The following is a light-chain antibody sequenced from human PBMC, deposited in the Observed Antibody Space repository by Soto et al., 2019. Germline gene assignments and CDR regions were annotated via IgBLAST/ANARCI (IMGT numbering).Light chain of an antibody. CDR2: AAS. V-gene: IGKV1-39*01. CDR1: QSISSY. Sequence: EIQMTQSPSSLSASVGHRVTITCRASQSISSYLNWYQQKPGKAPKLLIYAASSLQSGVPSRFSGSGSGTDFTPTIRSLQPEDFATYYCQQNYSLPITFGQGTRLEIK. J-gene: IGKJ5*01. CDR3: QQNYSLPIT.